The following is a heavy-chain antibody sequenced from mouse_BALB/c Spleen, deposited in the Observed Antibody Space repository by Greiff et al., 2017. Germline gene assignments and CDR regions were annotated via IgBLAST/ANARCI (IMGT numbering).Heavy chain of an antibody. J-gene: IGHJ4*01. CDR3: ARERGDYAMDY. Sequence: EVQLQESGPGLVKPSQSLSLTCSVTGYSITSGYYWNWIRQFPGNKLEWMGYISYDGSNNYNPSLKNRISITRDTSKNQFFLKLNSVTTEDTATYYCARERGDYAMDYWGQGTSVTVSS. CDR2: ISYDGSN. V-gene: IGHV3-6*02. CDR1: GYSITSGYY.